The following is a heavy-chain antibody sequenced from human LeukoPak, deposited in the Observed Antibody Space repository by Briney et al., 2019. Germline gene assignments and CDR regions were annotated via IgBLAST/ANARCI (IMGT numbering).Heavy chain of an antibody. D-gene: IGHD3-3*01. CDR3: TIRITIFGVVVDY. CDR1: GFTFSGSA. V-gene: IGHV3-73*01. J-gene: IGHJ4*02. CDR2: IRSKANSYAT. Sequence: PGGSLRLSCAASGFTFSGSAMHWVRQASGKGLEWVGRIRSKANSYATAYAASVKGRFTISRDDSKNTAYLQMNRLKTEDTAVYYCTIRITIFGVVVDYWGQGTLVTVSS.